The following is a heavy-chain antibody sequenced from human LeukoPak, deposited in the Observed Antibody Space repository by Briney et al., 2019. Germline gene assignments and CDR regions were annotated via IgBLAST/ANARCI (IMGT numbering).Heavy chain of an antibody. J-gene: IGHJ3*02. CDR2: ISYNGSNK. V-gene: IGHV3-30-3*01. Sequence: GGSLRLSCAASGFTFSSYAMRWVRPAPGKGLEWVALISYNGSNKYYADSVKGRFTISRENSKNTLYLQMNSLRAEDTAVYYCRSADHYDFWSGYYSGRYAFDIWGQGTMVTVSS. CDR3: RSADHYDFWSGYYSGRYAFDI. CDR1: GFTFSSYA. D-gene: IGHD3-3*01.